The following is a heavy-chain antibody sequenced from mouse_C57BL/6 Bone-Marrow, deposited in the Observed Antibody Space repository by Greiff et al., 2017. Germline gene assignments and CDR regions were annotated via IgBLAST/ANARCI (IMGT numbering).Heavy chain of an antibody. D-gene: IGHD1-1*01. J-gene: IGHJ4*01. CDR3: GRHEIHYAGAMDY. V-gene: IGHV10-1*01. Sequence: EVHLVESGGGLVQPKGSLKLSCAASGFSFNTYAMNWVRQAPGKGLEWVARIRSKSNNYATYYADSVKDRFTISRDDSESMLYLQMNNLKTEDTAMYYCGRHEIHYAGAMDYWGQGTSVTVSS. CDR1: GFSFNTYA. CDR2: IRSKSNNYAT.